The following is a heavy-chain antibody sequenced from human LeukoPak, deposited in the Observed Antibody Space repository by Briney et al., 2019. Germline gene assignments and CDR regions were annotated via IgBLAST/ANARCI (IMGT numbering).Heavy chain of an antibody. CDR2: ISGSGGST. CDR1: GSTFSTYA. J-gene: IGHJ3*02. V-gene: IGHV3-23*01. Sequence: GGSLRLSCAASGSTFSTYAMSWVRQAPGKGLEWVSAISGSGGSTYYADSVKGRFTISRDNSKNTLYLRMNSLRAEDTAVYYCAKDQVTMVRGVIITHDAFDIWGHGTMVSVSS. D-gene: IGHD3-10*01. CDR3: AKDQVTMVRGVIITHDAFDI.